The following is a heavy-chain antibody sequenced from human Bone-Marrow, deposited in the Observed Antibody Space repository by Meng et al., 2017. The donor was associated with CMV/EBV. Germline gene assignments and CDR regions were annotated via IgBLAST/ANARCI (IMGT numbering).Heavy chain of an antibody. Sequence: GGSLRLSCAASGFTFSSYEMNWVRQAPGKGLEWVAVISYDGSNKYYADSVKGRFTISRDNAKNSLYLQMNSLRAEDTAVYYCARGPYYYDSSGYLPGWFDPWGQGTLVTVSS. V-gene: IGHV3-30*04. J-gene: IGHJ5*02. CDR2: ISYDGSNK. D-gene: IGHD3-22*01. CDR3: ARGPYYYDSSGYLPGWFDP. CDR1: GFTFSSYE.